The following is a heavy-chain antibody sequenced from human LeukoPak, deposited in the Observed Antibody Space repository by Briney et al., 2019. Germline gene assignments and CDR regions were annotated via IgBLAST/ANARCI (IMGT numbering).Heavy chain of an antibody. CDR1: GGSISSGDYY. Sequence: PSETLSLTCTVSGGSISSGDYYWSWLRQPPGKGLEWIGSIYYSGSTYYNPSLKSRVTISVDTSKNQFSLKLSSVTAADTAVYYCARLFDCSSTSCLGGSNWFDPWDQGTLVTVSS. CDR2: IYYSGST. CDR3: ARLFDCSSTSCLGGSNWFDP. V-gene: IGHV4-39*01. J-gene: IGHJ5*02. D-gene: IGHD2-2*01.